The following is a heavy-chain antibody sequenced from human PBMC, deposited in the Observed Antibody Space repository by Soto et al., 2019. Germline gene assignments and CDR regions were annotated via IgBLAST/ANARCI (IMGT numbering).Heavy chain of an antibody. J-gene: IGHJ4*02. CDR3: ARVGCSGTSCYVGPLDY. Sequence: GGSLRLSCAASGFTFSNYAMHWVRQAPGKGLEWVAVISYDGSNKYYADSVKGRFTISRDISKNTLYLQMNSLRAEDTAVYYCARVGCSGTSCYVGPLDYWGQGTLVTVSS. D-gene: IGHD2-2*01. CDR1: GFTFSNYA. CDR2: ISYDGSNK. V-gene: IGHV3-30*04.